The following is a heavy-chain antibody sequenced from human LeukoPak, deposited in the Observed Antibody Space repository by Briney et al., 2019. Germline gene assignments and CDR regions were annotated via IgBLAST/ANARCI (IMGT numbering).Heavy chain of an antibody. Sequence: GGSLRLSCAASGFTFSSYGMHWVRQAPGKGLEWVAVISYDGSNKYYADSVKGRFTISRDNSKNTLYLQMNSLRAEDTAVYYCANDGGVSTPLRNGMDVWAKGPRSPSP. J-gene: IGHJ6*02. CDR1: GFTFSSYG. CDR2: ISYDGSNK. CDR3: ANDGGVSTPLRNGMDV. D-gene: IGHD2-8*02. V-gene: IGHV3-30*18.